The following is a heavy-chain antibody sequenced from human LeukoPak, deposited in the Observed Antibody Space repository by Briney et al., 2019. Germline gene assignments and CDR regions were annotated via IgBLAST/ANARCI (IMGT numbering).Heavy chain of an antibody. CDR1: GFAFGSYA. J-gene: IGHJ4*02. D-gene: IGHD5-24*01. Sequence: GTSLRLSCEASGFAFGSYAMHWVRQAPGRGLEWVAVISHDGDNTNSGESVRGRFTISRDNSKNTLYLQMNSLRAEDTAVYYCARGGGWQQLIDYWGQGTLVTVSS. CDR3: ARGGGWQQLIDY. CDR2: ISHDGDNT. V-gene: IGHV3-30*14.